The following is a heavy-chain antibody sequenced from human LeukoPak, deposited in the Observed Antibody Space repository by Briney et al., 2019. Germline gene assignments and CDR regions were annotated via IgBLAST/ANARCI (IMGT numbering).Heavy chain of an antibody. CDR3: ARAIVGPTSLDY. V-gene: IGHV3-21*01. Sequence: GGSLRLSCAASGFTFSTYSMNWVRQAPGKGLEWVLSISSSSSYIYYADLVQGRFTISRDNAKNSLYLQMNSLRAEDTAVYYCARAIVGPTSLDYWGQGTLVTVSS. J-gene: IGHJ4*02. CDR1: GFTFSTYS. CDR2: ISSSSSYI. D-gene: IGHD1-26*01.